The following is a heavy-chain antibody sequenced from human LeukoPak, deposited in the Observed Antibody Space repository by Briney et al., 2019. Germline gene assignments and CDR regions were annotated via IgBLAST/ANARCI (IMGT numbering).Heavy chain of an antibody. CDR3: ARDPPGIAASVSGG. J-gene: IGHJ4*02. CDR2: IYSGGST. D-gene: IGHD6-13*01. V-gene: IGHV3-53*01. CDR1: GFTVSNNY. Sequence: GGSLRLSCKASGFTVSNNYMNWVRQAPGKGLEWVALIYSGGSTQYPDSVKGRFTISRDNSRNTLYLQMSSLRVEDTAVYYCARDPPGIAASVSGGWGQGILVTVSS.